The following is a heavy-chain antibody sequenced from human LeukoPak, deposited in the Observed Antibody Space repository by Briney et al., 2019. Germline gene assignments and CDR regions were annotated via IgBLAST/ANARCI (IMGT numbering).Heavy chain of an antibody. Sequence: SETLSLTCTVSGASIGSTAHYWDWIRQPPGKGLEWIGTIYYSGSTYFNPSLKSRVTISVDTSKNQFSLKLSSVTAADAAVYYCAVGVIADGVVDYWGQGTLVTVSS. D-gene: IGHD2-21*01. CDR1: GASIGSTAHY. CDR3: AVGVIADGVVDY. V-gene: IGHV4-39*07. J-gene: IGHJ4*02. CDR2: IYYSGST.